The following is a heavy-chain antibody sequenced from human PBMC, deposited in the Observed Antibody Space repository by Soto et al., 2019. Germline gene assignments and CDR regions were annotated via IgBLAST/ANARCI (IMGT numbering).Heavy chain of an antibody. J-gene: IGHJ4*02. D-gene: IGHD6-19*01. Sequence: SETLSLTCTVSGGSISSYYWSWIRQPPGKGLEWIGYIYYSGSTNYNPSLKSRVTISVDTSKNRFSLQLNSVTPEDTAVYYCARGSYYSGWVWGQGTLVTVSS. CDR2: IYYSGST. CDR1: GGSISSYY. CDR3: ARGSYYSGWV. V-gene: IGHV4-59*12.